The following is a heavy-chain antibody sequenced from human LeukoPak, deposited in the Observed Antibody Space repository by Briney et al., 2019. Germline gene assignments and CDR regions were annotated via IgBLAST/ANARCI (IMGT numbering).Heavy chain of an antibody. D-gene: IGHD3-3*01. V-gene: IGHV3-30*02. J-gene: IGHJ4*02. Sequence: GGSLRLSCAASGFTFNTHAMHWVRQAPGKGLEWISFIFYDGSDKYYADSVKGRFTIARDNSKNTVSLQMNSLRAEDTAVYYCAKNGRAYYDFWSGYHRDYWGQGTLVTVSS. CDR3: AKNGRAYYDFWSGYHRDY. CDR1: GFTFNTHA. CDR2: IFYDGSDK.